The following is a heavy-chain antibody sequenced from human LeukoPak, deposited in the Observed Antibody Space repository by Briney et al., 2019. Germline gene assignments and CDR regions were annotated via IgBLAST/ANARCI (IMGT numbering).Heavy chain of an antibody. CDR2: ITSSSDYT. Sequence: GGSLRLSCAASGFTFSIYSMHWVRQAPGKGLEWVSYITSSSDYTNYVDSVKGRFTISRDNAKNSLYLQMNSLRAEDTAVYYCATDSGSSYGSSNYWGQGTLVTVSS. J-gene: IGHJ4*02. V-gene: IGHV3-21*05. CDR3: ATDSGSSYGSSNY. D-gene: IGHD5-18*01. CDR1: GFTFSIYS.